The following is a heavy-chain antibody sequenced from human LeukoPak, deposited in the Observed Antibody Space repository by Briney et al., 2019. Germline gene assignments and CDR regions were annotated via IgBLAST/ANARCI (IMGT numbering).Heavy chain of an antibody. V-gene: IGHV4-39*01. Sequence: SSETLSLTCTVSGGSISSSSYYWGWIRQPPGKGLEWIGSIYYSGSTYYNPSLKSRVTISVDTSKNQFSLKLSSVTAADTAVYYCARLPLFSVRGYSLYYFDYWGQGTLVTVSS. D-gene: IGHD5-18*01. CDR3: ARLPLFSVRGYSLYYFDY. J-gene: IGHJ4*02. CDR2: IYYSGST. CDR1: GGSISSSSYY.